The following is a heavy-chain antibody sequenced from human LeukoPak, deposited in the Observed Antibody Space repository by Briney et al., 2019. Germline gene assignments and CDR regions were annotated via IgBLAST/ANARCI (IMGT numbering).Heavy chain of an antibody. Sequence: GGSLRLSCAASGFTFRDYDMHWVRQTPGRGLEWVSAIGIGDDTHYPDSVKGRFTISRENAKNSLYLRMSSLRDGDTAMYYCVRGGIRVSGIDAFDIWGHGTMVTVSS. CDR1: GFTFRDYD. CDR2: IGIGDDT. V-gene: IGHV3-13*01. D-gene: IGHD5/OR15-5a*01. J-gene: IGHJ3*02. CDR3: VRGGIRVSGIDAFDI.